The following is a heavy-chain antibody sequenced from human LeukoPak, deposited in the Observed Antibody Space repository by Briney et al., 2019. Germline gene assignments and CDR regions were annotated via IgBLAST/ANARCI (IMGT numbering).Heavy chain of an antibody. D-gene: IGHD6-19*01. CDR3: ARLTAGYTSGWYGNAFDT. J-gene: IGHJ3*02. CDR1: GGSLSSYY. Sequence: SETLSLTCTVSGGSLSSYYWSWIRQPPGKGLEWIGYIYYSGSTNYNPSLKSRVTISVDTSKNQFSLNLSSVTAADTAVYYCARLTAGYTSGWYGNAFDTWGLGTMVTVSS. CDR2: IYYSGST. V-gene: IGHV4-59*01.